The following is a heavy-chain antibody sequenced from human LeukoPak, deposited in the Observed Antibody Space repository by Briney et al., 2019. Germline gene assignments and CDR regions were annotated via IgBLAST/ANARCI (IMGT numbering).Heavy chain of an antibody. Sequence: SETLSLTCTVSGGSISSYYWSWIRQPPGKGLEWIGYIYYSGSTNYNPSLKSRVTISVDTFKNQFSLKLSSVTAADTAVYYCARRSRDGYIQYYFDYWGQGTLVTVSS. V-gene: IGHV4-59*08. CDR2: IYYSGST. D-gene: IGHD5-24*01. CDR1: GGSISSYY. J-gene: IGHJ4*02. CDR3: ARRSRDGYIQYYFDY.